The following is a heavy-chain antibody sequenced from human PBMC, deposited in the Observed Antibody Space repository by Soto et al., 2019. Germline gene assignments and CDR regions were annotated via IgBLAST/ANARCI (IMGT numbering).Heavy chain of an antibody. D-gene: IGHD4-17*01. V-gene: IGHV1-69*13. CDR1: GYSFSFYG. CDR2: ILPIFGTA. CDR3: ARGHEYGGNSDAFDI. Sequence: AVKVSCKASGYSFSFYGINLFRQYPGQGLEWMVVILPIFGTADYAPRFQGRVTITADEATRTAYMQLSSLRSQDTAVYFCARGHEYGGNSDAFDIWGQGTMVTVSS. J-gene: IGHJ3*02.